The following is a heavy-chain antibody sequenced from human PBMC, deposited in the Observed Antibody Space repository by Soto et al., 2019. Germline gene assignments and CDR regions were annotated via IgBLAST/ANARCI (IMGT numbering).Heavy chain of an antibody. CDR3: ARVGSSCHSGGCYYYYGLGV. V-gene: IGHV4-61*01. D-gene: IGHD1-26*01. J-gene: IGHJ6*02. Sequence: QVRLQESGPGLVKPSETLSLSCLVSGDSVGNGPYYWSWIRQSPGEGLEWIAYIYYSGSTNVNPSTESRVSISIAMSKNQFFLELRSGTGADAAVYFCARVGSSCHSGGCYYYYGLGVWGQGTTVAISS. CDR1: GDSVGNGPYY. CDR2: IYYSGST.